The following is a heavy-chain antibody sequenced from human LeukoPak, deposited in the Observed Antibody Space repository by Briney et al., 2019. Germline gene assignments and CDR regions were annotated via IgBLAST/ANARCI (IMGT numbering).Heavy chain of an antibody. CDR2: IYYSGST. Sequence: SETLSLTCTVSGGSISSYYWSWLRQPPGKGLEWIGYIYYSGSTNYNPSLTSRVTISVDTSKNQFSLKLSSVTAADTAVYYCARDSGSTFDYWGQGTLVTVSS. CDR1: GGSISSYY. V-gene: IGHV4-59*01. CDR3: ARDSGSTFDY. D-gene: IGHD3-22*01. J-gene: IGHJ4*02.